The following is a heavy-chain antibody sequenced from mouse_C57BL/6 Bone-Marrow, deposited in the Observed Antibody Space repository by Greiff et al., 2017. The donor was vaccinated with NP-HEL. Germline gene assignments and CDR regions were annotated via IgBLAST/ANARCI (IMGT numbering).Heavy chain of an antibody. CDR3: ARFDYDSDFDY. D-gene: IGHD2-4*01. CDR1: GYTFTSYW. J-gene: IGHJ2*01. Sequence: VQLQQPGAELVKPGASVKLSCKASGYTFTSYWMQWVKQRPGQGLEWIGEIDPSDSYTNYNQKFKGKATLTVDTSSSTAYMQLSSLTSEDSAVYYCARFDYDSDFDYWGQGTTLTVSS. V-gene: IGHV1-50*01. CDR2: IDPSDSYT.